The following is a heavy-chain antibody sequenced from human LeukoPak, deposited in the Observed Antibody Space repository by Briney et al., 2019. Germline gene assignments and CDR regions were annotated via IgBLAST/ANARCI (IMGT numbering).Heavy chain of an antibody. D-gene: IGHD5-24*01. J-gene: IGHJ4*02. CDR1: GFTFSSYS. V-gene: IGHV3-48*01. CDR3: TTGLTYKNGNY. Sequence: GGSLRLSCAASGFTFSSYSMNWLRQAPGKWLEWVSYISSSSSTIYYADSVKGRFTISRDNAKNSLYLQMNSLRAEDTAVYYCTTGLTYKNGNYWGQGTLVTVSS. CDR2: ISSSSSTI.